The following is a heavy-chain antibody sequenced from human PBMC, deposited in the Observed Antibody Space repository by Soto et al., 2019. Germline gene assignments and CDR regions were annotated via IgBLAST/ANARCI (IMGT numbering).Heavy chain of an antibody. Sequence: SVKVSCQASGGTISSYTISWVRQAPGQGLEWMGRIIPILGIANYAQKFQGRVTITADKSTSTAYMELSSLRSEDTAVYYCARETTGTTNWFDPWGQGTLVTVSS. CDR2: IIPILGIA. J-gene: IGHJ5*02. CDR1: GGTISSYT. CDR3: ARETTGTTNWFDP. D-gene: IGHD1-1*01. V-gene: IGHV1-69*04.